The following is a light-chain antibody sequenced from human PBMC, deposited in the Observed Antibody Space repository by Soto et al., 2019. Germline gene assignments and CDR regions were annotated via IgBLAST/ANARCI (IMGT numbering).Light chain of an antibody. CDR3: QQYNNWPPV. Sequence: ERVMTQSPATLSVSPGESATLFCRASQSVNSNLAWYQQKPGQGPRLLLYGASTRATGIPARFSGSQSGTEFTLTISSLQSEDFAVYYCQQYNNWPPVFGGGTKVEIK. V-gene: IGKV3-15*01. J-gene: IGKJ4*01. CDR1: QSVNSN. CDR2: GAS.